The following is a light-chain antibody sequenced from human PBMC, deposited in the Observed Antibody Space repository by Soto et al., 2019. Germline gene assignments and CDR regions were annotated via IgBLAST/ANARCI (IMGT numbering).Light chain of an antibody. Sequence: QSALTQPRSVSGSPGQSVTISCTGTSGDVGGYNYVSWYQQCPGKAPKLMIYDVTKRPSGVPDRFSGSKSGNTASLTISGLEAADEADYYCCSFAGSSGGVFGGGTKLTVL. CDR3: CSFAGSSGGV. CDR1: SGDVGGYNY. J-gene: IGLJ3*02. V-gene: IGLV2-11*01. CDR2: DVT.